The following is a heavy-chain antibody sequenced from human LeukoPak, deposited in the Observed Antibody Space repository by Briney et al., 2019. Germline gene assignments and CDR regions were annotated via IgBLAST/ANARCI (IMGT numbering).Heavy chain of an antibody. CDR1: GYSFIYYA. J-gene: IGHJ4*02. CDR2: VHGGSGDT. Sequence: ASVKVSCKASGYSFIYYAVHWVRQAPGQRLEWMGWVHGGSGDTRYSQTFQDRVTITRDTSASTVYMDLSSLTSDDTAVYYCARGATGFDYWGQGTLVTVSS. V-gene: IGHV1-3*01. CDR3: ARGATGFDY. D-gene: IGHD5-12*01.